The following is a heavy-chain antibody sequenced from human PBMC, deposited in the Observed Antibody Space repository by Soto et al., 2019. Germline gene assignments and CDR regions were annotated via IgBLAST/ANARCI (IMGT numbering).Heavy chain of an antibody. V-gene: IGHV4-39*01. CDR1: GGSISSGDYY. CDR2: IFYSGST. CDR3: ARQCRGVTCHWFVP. J-gene: IGHJ5*02. Sequence: SSEILSLTCTVSGGSISSGDYYWSWIRQPPGKGLEWIGYIFYSGSTYYNPSLKSRVTISVDTSKNQFSLTLTSVTAADTAVYYCARQCRGVTCHWFVPWGQGTLVTVSS. D-gene: IGHD2-15*01.